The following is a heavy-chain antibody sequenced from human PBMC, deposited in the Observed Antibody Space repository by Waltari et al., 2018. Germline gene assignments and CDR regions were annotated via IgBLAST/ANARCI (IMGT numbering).Heavy chain of an antibody. J-gene: IGHJ3*02. D-gene: IGHD1-1*01. CDR1: GFIFSDAW. V-gene: IGHV3-15*01. Sequence: EVQLVESGGGFIKPGGSLRLSCTASGFIFSDAWMSWVRQAPGKGPEWIGSIKSRADGGTADYAAPVKGRFTISRDDSKNTLYLQMNSLKTEDAAVYYCTTRTWTEMFDIWGQGTMVTVSS. CDR2: IKSRADGGTA. CDR3: TTRTWTEMFDI.